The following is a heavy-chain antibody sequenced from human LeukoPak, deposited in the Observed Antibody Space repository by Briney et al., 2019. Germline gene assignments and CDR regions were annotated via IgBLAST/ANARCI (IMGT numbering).Heavy chain of an antibody. J-gene: IGHJ4*02. CDR2: INHSGST. V-gene: IGHV4-34*01. CDR1: GGSFSGYY. D-gene: IGHD3-22*01. CDR3: ARRNHQYYYDSSGYLN. Sequence: SETLSLTCAVYGGSFSGYYWSWIRQPPGKGLECIGEINHSGSTNYNPSLKSRVTISVDTSKNQFSLKLSSVTAADTAVYYCARRNHQYYYDSSGYLNWGQGTLVTVSS.